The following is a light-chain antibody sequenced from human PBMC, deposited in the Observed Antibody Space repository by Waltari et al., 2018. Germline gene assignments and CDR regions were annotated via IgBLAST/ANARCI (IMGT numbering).Light chain of an antibody. CDR1: QDIASA. Sequence: AIQLTQSPSSLSASVGHRITITCRASQDIASALAWYVQKPGKAPQHLIYDASTLERGVPSRFSGSGSGTDFTLSISGLQPEDFATYYCQQFINYPLTFGPGTTVDIK. CDR3: QQFINYPLT. V-gene: IGKV1D-13*01. CDR2: DAS. J-gene: IGKJ3*01.